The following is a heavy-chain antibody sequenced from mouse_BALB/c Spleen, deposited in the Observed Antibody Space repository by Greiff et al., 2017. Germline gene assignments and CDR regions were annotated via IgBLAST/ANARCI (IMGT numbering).Heavy chain of an antibody. Sequence: QVQLQQSGPELVKPGASVKMSCKASGYTFTDYVISWVKQRTGQGLEWIGEIYPGSGSTYYNEKFKGKATLTADKSSNTAYMQLSSLTSEDSAVYFCANYYDYFFDYWGQGTTLTVSS. V-gene: IGHV1-81*01. CDR2: IYPGSGST. CDR1: GYTFTDYV. J-gene: IGHJ2*01. D-gene: IGHD2-4*01. CDR3: ANYYDYFFDY.